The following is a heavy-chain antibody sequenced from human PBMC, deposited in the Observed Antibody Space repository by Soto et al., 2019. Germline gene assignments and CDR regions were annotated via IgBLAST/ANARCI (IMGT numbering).Heavy chain of an antibody. D-gene: IGHD1-1*01. CDR2: IWHDGRNK. Sequence: QVQVVESGGGVVQPGRSLRLSCAASGFTFSNFGMHWVRQAPGKGLEWVAVIWHDGRNKYYADSVKGRFTVSRDNSENTLYLQMDSLRGEDTAVYYCPRDPGNAEAIDYWGQGTLVTVSS. V-gene: IGHV3-33*01. J-gene: IGHJ4*02. CDR3: PRDPGNAEAIDY. CDR1: GFTFSNFG.